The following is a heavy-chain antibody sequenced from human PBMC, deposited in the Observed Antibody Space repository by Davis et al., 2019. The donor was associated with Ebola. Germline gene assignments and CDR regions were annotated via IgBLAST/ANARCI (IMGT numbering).Heavy chain of an antibody. CDR3: VKCASSWGNDAFDI. CDR2: IRGGGSNT. V-gene: IGHV3-23*01. J-gene: IGHJ3*02. D-gene: IGHD6-13*01. CDR1: GGSISNSN. Sequence: PSETLSLTCSVSGGSISNSNWWSWVRQAPGKGLEWVSYIRGGGSNTVYADSVRGRFTISRDNSKNTLYLQLISLRAEDTAVYYCVKCASSWGNDAFDIWGQGTMVTVSS.